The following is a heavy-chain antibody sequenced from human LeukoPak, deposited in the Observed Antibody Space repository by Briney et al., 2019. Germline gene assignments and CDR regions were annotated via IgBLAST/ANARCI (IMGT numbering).Heavy chain of an antibody. V-gene: IGHV3-74*01. CDR2: INSDGSNT. CDR3: ARGITGTPDY. J-gene: IGHJ4*02. Sequence: GGSLRLSCAAYGFTFSSYWMHWVRQAPGKGLVWVSRINSDGSNTNYADSVKGRFTISRDNAKNTLYLQMNSLTAEDTAVYYCARGITGTPDYWGQGTLVTVSS. D-gene: IGHD1-20*01. CDR1: GFTFSSYW.